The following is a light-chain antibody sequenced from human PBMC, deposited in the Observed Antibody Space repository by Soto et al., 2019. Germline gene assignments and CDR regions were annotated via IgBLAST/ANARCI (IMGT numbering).Light chain of an antibody. V-gene: IGKV3-20*01. CDR2: GAS. CDR1: QSVSTNY. CDR3: QHSSSSPPGFT. J-gene: IGKJ3*01. Sequence: EIVLTQSPATLSLSPGERATLSCRASQSVSTNYLAWYQQRPGQAPRLLSFGASYRATGIPDRFSGSGSGTGLTLTIRRLEPEEVAVNCGQHSSSSPPGFTFGPGTKVASK.